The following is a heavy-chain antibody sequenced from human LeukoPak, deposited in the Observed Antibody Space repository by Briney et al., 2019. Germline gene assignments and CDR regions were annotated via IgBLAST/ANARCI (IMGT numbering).Heavy chain of an antibody. D-gene: IGHD2-15*01. J-gene: IGHJ3*02. CDR3: AREGGDILHDAFDI. CDR1: GYTFTRYA. V-gene: IGHV7-4-1*01. Sequence: ASVKVSCKSSGYTFTRYAMNWVRQAPGQGLEWMGWINTNTGNPTYAQGFTGRFVFSLDTSVSTAYLQICSLKAEDTAVYYCAREGGDILHDAFDIWGQGTMVTVSS. CDR2: INTNTGNP.